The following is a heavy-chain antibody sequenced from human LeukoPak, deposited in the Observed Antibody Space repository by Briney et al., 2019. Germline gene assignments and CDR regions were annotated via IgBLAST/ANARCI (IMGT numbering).Heavy chain of an antibody. J-gene: IGHJ4*02. CDR1: KFTFSSYG. Sequence: GGSLRLSCAASKFTFSSYGMHWVRQAPGKGLEWVAVISYDGSNKYYADSVKGRFTISRDNAKNSLYLQMNSLRAEDTAVYYCARTKEMATISYFDSWGQGTLVTVSS. D-gene: IGHD5-24*01. V-gene: IGHV3-30*03. CDR3: ARTKEMATISYFDS. CDR2: ISYDGSNK.